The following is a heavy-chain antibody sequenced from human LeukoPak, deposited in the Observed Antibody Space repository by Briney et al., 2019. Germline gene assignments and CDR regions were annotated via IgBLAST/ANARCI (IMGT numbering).Heavy chain of an antibody. D-gene: IGHD6-13*01. J-gene: IGHJ4*02. CDR3: AKGFGGPGYSSSWYGIDY. CDR1: GFTFDGYA. V-gene: IGHV3-9*01. CDR2: ITWNSGSI. Sequence: GRSLRLSCAASGFTFDGYAMHWVRQAPGKGLEWVSGITWNSGSIGYADSVKGRFTISRDNAKNSLYLQMNSLRAEDTALYYCAKGFGGPGYSSSWYGIDYWGQGTQVTVSS.